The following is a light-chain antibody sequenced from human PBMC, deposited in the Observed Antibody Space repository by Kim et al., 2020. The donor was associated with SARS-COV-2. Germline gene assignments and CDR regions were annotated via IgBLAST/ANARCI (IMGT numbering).Light chain of an antibody. V-gene: IGKV3-15*01. CDR2: GAC. CDR1: ESFSSR. Sequence: GEKAALSCMATESFSSRLAWYEQRPGQPPRLLIYGACTRATGIPARLSGSGSGREFTLSISRLQSADFAIYFCQQYSGWPPGDAFGQGTKLEI. CDR3: QQYSGWPPGDA. J-gene: IGKJ2*01.